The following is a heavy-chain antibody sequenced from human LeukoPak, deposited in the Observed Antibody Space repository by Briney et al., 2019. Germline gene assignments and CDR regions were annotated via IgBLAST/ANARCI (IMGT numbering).Heavy chain of an antibody. J-gene: IGHJ4*02. CDR1: GFTFSSYS. CDR3: ARLGYCSGGSCSSFDY. V-gene: IGHV3-21*01. CDR2: ISSSSSYI. D-gene: IGHD2-15*01. Sequence: GGSLRLSCVASGFTFSSYSMNWVRQAPGKGLEWVSSISSSSSYIYYADSVKGRFTISRDNAKNSLYLQMNSLRAEDTAVYYCARLGYCSGGSCSSFDYWGQGTLVTVSS.